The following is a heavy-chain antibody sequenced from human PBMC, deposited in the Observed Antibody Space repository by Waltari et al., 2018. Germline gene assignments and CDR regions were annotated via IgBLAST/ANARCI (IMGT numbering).Heavy chain of an antibody. J-gene: IGHJ4*02. V-gene: IGHV3-23*04. CDR1: GFTFSSYA. D-gene: IGHD2-2*01. CDR2: ISGSGYNT. CDR3: AKDRYCNYISCYGGWVY. Sequence: EVQLVESGGGLVQPGGSLRLSCAASGFTFSSYAMSWVRQAPGKGVEWFSVISGSGYNTYYAASVKGRFTISRDNSKNTLYLQMNSLRADDTATYYCAKDRYCNYISCYGGWVYWGQGNLVTVSS.